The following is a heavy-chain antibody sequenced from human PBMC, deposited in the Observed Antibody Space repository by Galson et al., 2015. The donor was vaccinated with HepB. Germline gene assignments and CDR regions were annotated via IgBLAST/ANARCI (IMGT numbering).Heavy chain of an antibody. CDR2: INTNTGNP. Sequence: SVKVSCKASGYTFATYVMNWVRQAPGQGLEWMGWINTNTGNPTYAQGFTGRFVFSLDTSVSTAYLQISSLKAEDTAVYYCARGGFGELLYSPLNYWGQGTLVTVSS. CDR3: ARGGFGELLYSPLNY. D-gene: IGHD3-10*01. CDR1: GYTFATYV. V-gene: IGHV7-4-1*02. J-gene: IGHJ4*02.